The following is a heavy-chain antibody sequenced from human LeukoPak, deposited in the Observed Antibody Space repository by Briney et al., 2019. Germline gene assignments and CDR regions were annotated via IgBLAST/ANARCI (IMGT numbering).Heavy chain of an antibody. J-gene: IGHJ4*02. Sequence: SETLSLTCTASGGSIGSYYWSWIRQPPGKGLEWIGYIYYSGSTNYNPSLKSRVTISVDTSKNQFSLKLSSVTAADTAVYYCARDFYYDSSGPYYFDYWGQGTLVTVSS. CDR2: IYYSGST. CDR1: GGSIGSYY. V-gene: IGHV4-59*01. D-gene: IGHD3-22*01. CDR3: ARDFYYDSSGPYYFDY.